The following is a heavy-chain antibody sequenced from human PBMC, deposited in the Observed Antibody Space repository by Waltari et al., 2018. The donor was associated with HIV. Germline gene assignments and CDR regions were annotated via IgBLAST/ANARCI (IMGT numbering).Heavy chain of an antibody. CDR3: ARYYYDSSGYYDY. D-gene: IGHD3-22*01. V-gene: IGHV4-61*02. CDR2: FYTSRRT. Sequence: QVQLQESGPGLVKPSQTLSLTCTVSGGSISSGSYYWSWIRQPAGKGLEWIGQFYTSRRTNCTPSLKSRVTISVDTSKNQFSLKLSSVTAADTAVYYCARYYYDSSGYYDYWGQGTLVTVSS. J-gene: IGHJ4*02. CDR1: GGSISSGSYY.